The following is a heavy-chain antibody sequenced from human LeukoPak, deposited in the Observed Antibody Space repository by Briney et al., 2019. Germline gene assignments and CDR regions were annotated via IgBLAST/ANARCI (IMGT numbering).Heavy chain of an antibody. CDR1: GYTFTSYG. CDR2: ISAYNGNT. V-gene: IGHV1-18*01. D-gene: IGHD6-19*01. Sequence: ASVKVSCKASGYTFTSYGISWVRQAPGQGLEGMGWISAYNGNTNYAQKLQGRVTMTTDTSTSTAYMELRSLRSDDTAVYYCASFDASGWYSDYWGQGTLVTVSS. J-gene: IGHJ4*02. CDR3: ASFDASGWYSDY.